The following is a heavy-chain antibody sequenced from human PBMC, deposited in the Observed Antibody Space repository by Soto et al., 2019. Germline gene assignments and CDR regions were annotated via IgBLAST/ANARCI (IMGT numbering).Heavy chain of an antibody. J-gene: IGHJ4*02. CDR3: AKARGEYSSSSLTFDY. CDR1: GFTFSSYG. CDR2: ISYDGSNK. D-gene: IGHD6-6*01. V-gene: IGHV3-30*18. Sequence: GGSLRLSCAASGFTFSSYGMHWVRQAPGKGLEWVAVISYDGSNKYYADSVKGRFTISRDNSKNTLYLQMNSLRAEDTAVYYCAKARGEYSSSSLTFDYWGQGTLVTVSS.